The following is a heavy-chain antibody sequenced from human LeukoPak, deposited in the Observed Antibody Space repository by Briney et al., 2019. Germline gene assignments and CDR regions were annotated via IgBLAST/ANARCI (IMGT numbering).Heavy chain of an antibody. J-gene: IGHJ5*02. D-gene: IGHD4-11*01. Sequence: PSETLSLTCTVSGGSISSYYWSWIRQPAGKGLEWIGRIYTSGSTNYNPSLKSRVTMSVDTSKNQFSLKLSSVTAADTAVYYCARGSDMTTVTTWFDPWGQGTLVTVSS. CDR2: IYTSGST. CDR3: ARGSDMTTVTTWFDP. CDR1: GGSISSYY. V-gene: IGHV4-4*07.